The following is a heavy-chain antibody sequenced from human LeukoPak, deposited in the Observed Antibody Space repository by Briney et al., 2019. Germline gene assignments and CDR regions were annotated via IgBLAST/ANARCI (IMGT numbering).Heavy chain of an antibody. CDR3: AGPWKARDAFDI. Sequence: SETLSLTCAVSGYSISSGYYWGWIRQPPGKGLEWIGSIYHSGSTYYNPSLKSRVTISVDTSKNQFSLKLSSVTAADTAVYYGAGPWKARDAFDIWGQGKKVTVSS. D-gene: IGHD1-1*01. CDR2: IYHSGST. CDR1: GYSISSGYY. V-gene: IGHV4-38-2*01. J-gene: IGHJ3*02.